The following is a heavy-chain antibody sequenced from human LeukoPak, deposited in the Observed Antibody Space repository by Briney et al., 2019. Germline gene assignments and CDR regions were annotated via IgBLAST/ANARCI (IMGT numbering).Heavy chain of an antibody. D-gene: IGHD5-12*01. CDR2: IYYSGST. V-gene: IGHV4-39*07. CDR1: GGSISSYY. CDR3: ARDRKLRFIDY. J-gene: IGHJ4*02. Sequence: SETLSLTCTVSGGSISSYYWSWIRQPPGKGLEWIGSIYYSGSTYYNPSLKSRVTISVDTSKNQFSLKLSSVTAADTAVYYCARDRKLRFIDYWGQGTLVTVSS.